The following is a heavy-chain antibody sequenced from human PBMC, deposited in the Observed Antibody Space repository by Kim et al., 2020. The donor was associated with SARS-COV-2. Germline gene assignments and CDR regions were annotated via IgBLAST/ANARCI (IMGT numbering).Heavy chain of an antibody. V-gene: IGHV4-61*02. CDR3: AREFGAYYGSGEDWFDP. D-gene: IGHD3-10*01. CDR2: IYTSGST. CDR1: GGSISSGSYY. J-gene: IGHJ5*02. Sequence: SETLSLTCTVSGGSISSGSYYWSWIRQPAGKGLEWIGRIYTSGSTNYNPSLKSRVTIPVDTSKKQFSLKLSSVTAADTAVYYCAREFGAYYGSGEDWFDPWGKVTLVTVSS.